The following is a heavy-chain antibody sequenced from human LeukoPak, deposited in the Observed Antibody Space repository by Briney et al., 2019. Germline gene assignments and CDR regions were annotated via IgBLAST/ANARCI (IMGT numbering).Heavy chain of an antibody. Sequence: SETLSLTCTVSGYSISSGYYWGWIRQPPGKGLEWIGSIYHSGSTNYNPSLKSRVTISVDKSKNQFSLELSSVTAADTAVYYCARRKRELLSYSAEYFQHWGQGTLVTVSS. CDR3: ARRKRELLSYSAEYFQH. V-gene: IGHV4-38-2*02. CDR2: IYHSGST. CDR1: GYSISSGYY. J-gene: IGHJ1*01. D-gene: IGHD1-26*01.